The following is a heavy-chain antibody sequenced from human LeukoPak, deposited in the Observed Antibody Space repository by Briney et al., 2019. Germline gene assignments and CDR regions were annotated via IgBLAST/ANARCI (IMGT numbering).Heavy chain of an antibody. J-gene: IGHJ4*02. Sequence: PGASLRLPCAASGFTFSSYAMSWVRQAPGKGLEWVSAISGSGGSTYYADSVKGRFTISRDNSKNTLYLQMNSLRAEDTAVYYCAKDDSSGYYYDYFDYWGQGTLVTVSS. D-gene: IGHD3-22*01. V-gene: IGHV3-23*01. CDR3: AKDDSSGYYYDYFDY. CDR1: GFTFSSYA. CDR2: ISGSGGST.